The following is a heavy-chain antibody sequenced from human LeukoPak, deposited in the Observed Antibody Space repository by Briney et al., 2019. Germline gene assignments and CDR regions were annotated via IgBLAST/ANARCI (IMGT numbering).Heavy chain of an antibody. CDR3: ARKDYYGSYV. Sequence: SETLSLTCAVYGVSFSGYYWSWIRQPPGKGLEWIGEINHSGSTNYNPSLKSRVIISVDTSKNQFSLKLSSVTAADTAVYYCARKDYYGSYVWGQGTTVTVSS. D-gene: IGHD3-10*01. V-gene: IGHV4-34*01. CDR2: INHSGST. J-gene: IGHJ6*02. CDR1: GVSFSGYY.